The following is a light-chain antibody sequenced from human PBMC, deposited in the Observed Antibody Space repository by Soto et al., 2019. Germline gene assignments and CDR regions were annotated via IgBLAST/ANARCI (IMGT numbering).Light chain of an antibody. V-gene: IGKV3-20*01. CDR2: ATS. CDR3: QKFGGAPPSLT. CDR1: QSVSSSY. Sequence: EIVLTQSPGTLSLSPGERATLSCRASQSVSSSYLAWYQQKPGQAPRLLIYATSSRVTGVPDRLSGSGSGTDFTLTTNRLEPEDFAGYYCQKFGGAPPSLTFGVETNVEIK. J-gene: IGKJ4*01.